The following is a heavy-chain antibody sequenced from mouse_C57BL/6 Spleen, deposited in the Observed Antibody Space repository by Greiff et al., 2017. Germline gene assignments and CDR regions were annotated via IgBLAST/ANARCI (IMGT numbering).Heavy chain of an antibody. Sequence: QVQLKESGPGILQSSQTLSLTCSFSGFSLSTSGMGVSWIRQPSGKGLEWLAHIYWDDDKLYNPSLKSRLTISKDTSRNQVFLKITSVDTADTATYYCARHYGSSYGYFDVWGTGTTVTVSS. J-gene: IGHJ1*03. V-gene: IGHV8-12*01. CDR3: ARHYGSSYGYFDV. CDR1: GFSLSTSGMG. CDR2: IYWDDDK. D-gene: IGHD1-1*01.